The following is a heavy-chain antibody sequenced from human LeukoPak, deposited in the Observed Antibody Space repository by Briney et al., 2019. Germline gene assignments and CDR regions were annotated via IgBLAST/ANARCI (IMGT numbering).Heavy chain of an antibody. CDR1: GGSFSGYY. V-gene: IGHV4-34*01. J-gene: IGHJ4*02. Sequence: SETLSLTCAVYGGSFSGYYWSWIRQPPGKGLEWIGKINHSGSTNYNPSLKSRVTISVDTSKNQFSLKLSSVTAADTAVYYCARGRDIVVVPAAMNDYWGQGTLVTVSS. CDR2: INHSGST. CDR3: ARGRDIVVVPAAMNDY. D-gene: IGHD2-2*01.